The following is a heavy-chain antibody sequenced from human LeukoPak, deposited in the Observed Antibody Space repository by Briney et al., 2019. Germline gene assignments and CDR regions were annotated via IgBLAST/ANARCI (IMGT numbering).Heavy chain of an antibody. CDR3: AGTYNWNYVFYYGMDV. CDR1: GGSFSGYY. CDR2: INHSGST. Sequence: SETLSLTCAVYGGSFSGYYWSWIRQPPRKGLEWIGEINHSGSTNYNPSLKSRVTISVDTSKNQFSLKLSSVTAADTAVYYCAGTYNWNYVFYYGMDVWGQGTTVTVSS. D-gene: IGHD1-7*01. J-gene: IGHJ6*02. V-gene: IGHV4-34*01.